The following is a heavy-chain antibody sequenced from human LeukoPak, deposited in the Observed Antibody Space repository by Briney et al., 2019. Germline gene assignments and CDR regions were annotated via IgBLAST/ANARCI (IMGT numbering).Heavy chain of an antibody. J-gene: IGHJ6*03. CDR1: GGSVHSYDHY. Sequence: PSDTLSLTCTVSGGSVHSYDHYWAWIRQPPGKGLGWMGTIYSSGTTSYNPSLKSRVTISVDTSSNHFYLNLISVTAADTALYYCARQPHSYGPDYYYYYMDLWGTGTTVTVSS. CDR3: ARQPHSYGPDYYYYYMDL. CDR2: IYSSGTT. D-gene: IGHD5-18*01. V-gene: IGHV4-39*01.